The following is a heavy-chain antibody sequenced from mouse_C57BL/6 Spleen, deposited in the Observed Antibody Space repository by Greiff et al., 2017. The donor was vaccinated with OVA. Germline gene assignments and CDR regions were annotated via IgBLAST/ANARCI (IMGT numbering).Heavy chain of an antibody. CDR3: ARTGTKDY. CDR2: NYPGSGST. CDR1: GYPFTSYW. Sequence: VQLQPPGAELVKPGASVKMSCQASGYPFTSYWITWVKPRPGPGPEWNGDNYPGSGSTNYNEKFKSKATLTLDTSSSTAYMQLRSLTSEDSAVYYCARTGTKDYWGQGTTHTVSS. J-gene: IGHJ2*01. V-gene: IGHV1-55*01. D-gene: IGHD4-1*01.